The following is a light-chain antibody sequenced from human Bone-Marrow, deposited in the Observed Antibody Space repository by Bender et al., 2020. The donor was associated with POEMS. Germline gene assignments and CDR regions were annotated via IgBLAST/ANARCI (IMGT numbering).Light chain of an antibody. Sequence: ARITCSGDALPNQYAYWYQQRPGQAPLVVIYKDSERPSGIPERFSGSNSGNIATLTISGTQALDEADYYCQAWDTSSVVFGGGTKLTVL. CDR3: QAWDTSSVV. V-gene: IGLV3-1*01. CDR2: KDS. J-gene: IGLJ2*01. CDR1: ALPNQY.